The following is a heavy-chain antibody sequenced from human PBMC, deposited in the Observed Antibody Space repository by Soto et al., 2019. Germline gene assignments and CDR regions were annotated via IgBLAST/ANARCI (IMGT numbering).Heavy chain of an antibody. V-gene: IGHV4-39*01. CDR2: IYYSGST. Sequence: SETLSLTCTVSGGSISSSSYYWGWIRQPPGKGLEWIGSIYYSGSTYYNPSLKSRVTISVDTSKNQFSLKLSSVTAADTAVYYCARLNSYSGWSDYYYYGMDVWGQGTTVTVSS. CDR3: ARLNSYSGWSDYYYYGMDV. D-gene: IGHD6-19*01. CDR1: GGSISSSSYY. J-gene: IGHJ6*02.